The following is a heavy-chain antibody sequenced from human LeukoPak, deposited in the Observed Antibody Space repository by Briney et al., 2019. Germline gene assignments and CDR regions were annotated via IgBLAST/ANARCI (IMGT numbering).Heavy chain of an antibody. Sequence: SVKVSCKASGGTFSSYAISWVRQAPGQVLGWMGRIIPILGIANYAQKFQGRVTITADKSTSTAYMELSSLRSEDTAVYYCARSPQLLGWFDPWGQGTLVTVSS. CDR2: IIPILGIA. CDR1: GGTFSSYA. J-gene: IGHJ5*02. D-gene: IGHD2-2*01. CDR3: ARSPQLLGWFDP. V-gene: IGHV1-69*04.